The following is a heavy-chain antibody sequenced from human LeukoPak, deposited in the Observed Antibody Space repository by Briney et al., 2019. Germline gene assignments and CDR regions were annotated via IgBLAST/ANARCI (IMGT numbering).Heavy chain of an antibody. CDR2: IIPIFGTA. Sequence: GASVKVSCKASGGTFSSYAISWVRQAPGQGLEWMGGIIPIFGTANYAQKFQGRVTITADESTSTAYMELRSLRSDDTAVYYCARGEVGYSGYDLGVLYFDYWGQGTLVTVSS. D-gene: IGHD5-12*01. V-gene: IGHV1-69*13. CDR3: ARGEVGYSGYDLGVLYFDY. CDR1: GGTFSSYA. J-gene: IGHJ4*02.